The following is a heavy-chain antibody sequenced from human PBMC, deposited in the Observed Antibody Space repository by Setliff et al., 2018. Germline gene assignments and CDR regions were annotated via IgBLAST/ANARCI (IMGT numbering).Heavy chain of an antibody. Sequence: SETLSLTCSVSGASINRDYWNWIRQPAGKGLEWIGHIQTSGTTNYNPSLKSRVTISVDTSKNQFSVRLNSVTAADTAVYYCARHWDFCGGNCPHNSIDYWGKGTTVTVSS. V-gene: IGHV4-4*07. CDR1: GASINRDY. CDR2: IQTSGTT. J-gene: IGHJ6*04. CDR3: ARHWDFCGGNCPHNSIDY. D-gene: IGHD2-21*02.